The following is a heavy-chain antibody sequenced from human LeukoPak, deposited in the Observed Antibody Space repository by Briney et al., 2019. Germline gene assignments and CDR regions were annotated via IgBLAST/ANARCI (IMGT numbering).Heavy chain of an antibody. CDR3: ARVSTTVVNHYFDY. CDR1: GGSISSGGYY. CDR2: IYYSGST. V-gene: IGHV4-31*03. Sequence: PSETLFLTCTVSGGSISSGGYYWSWIRQHPGKGLEWIGYIYYSGSTYYNPSLKSRVTISVDTSKNQLSLKLSSVTAADTAVYYCARVSTTVVNHYFDYWGQGTVVSVSS. D-gene: IGHD4-23*01. J-gene: IGHJ4*02.